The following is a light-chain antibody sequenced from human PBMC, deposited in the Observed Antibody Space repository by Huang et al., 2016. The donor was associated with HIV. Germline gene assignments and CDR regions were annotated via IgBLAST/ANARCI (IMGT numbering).Light chain of an antibody. CDR3: LQLNTYPGT. CDR2: SAS. J-gene: IGKJ3*01. Sequence: IQLTQSPSSLSASVGDRVTITGRASQDIISYLAWYQQKPGKAPKLLIYSASTLESGVPSRFSGSGSGTDFTLTINNLQPEDFATYYCLQLNTYPGTFGPGTNVDV. CDR1: QDIISY. V-gene: IGKV1-9*01.